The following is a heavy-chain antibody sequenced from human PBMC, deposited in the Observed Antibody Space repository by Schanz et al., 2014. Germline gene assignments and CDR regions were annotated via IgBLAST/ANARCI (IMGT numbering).Heavy chain of an antibody. Sequence: QVQLVQSGAEVKKPGASVKVSCKASGYTFTRSGISWVRQAPGQGLEWMGWIGGSDGNTNFAQKFQGRVTMTTDPSTSTVYMELRSLTSDDSAVYYCARDRDQWDGNYLDYWGQGTLVTVSS. J-gene: IGHJ4*02. CDR2: IGGSDGNT. D-gene: IGHD1-26*01. CDR3: ARDRDQWDGNYLDY. V-gene: IGHV1-18*01. CDR1: GYTFTRSG.